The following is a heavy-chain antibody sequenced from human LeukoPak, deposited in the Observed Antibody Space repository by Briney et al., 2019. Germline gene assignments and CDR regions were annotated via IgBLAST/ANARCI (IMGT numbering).Heavy chain of an antibody. CDR1: GFTFSSYT. Sequence: GGSLRLSCAASGFTFSSYTMNWVRLAPGKGLEWVSSISSSSTYINYADSVEGRFTISRDNAKNSLFLQINSLSAEDTAVYYCARTRYFDWFPHDAFDIWGQGTMVTVSS. J-gene: IGHJ3*02. V-gene: IGHV3-21*04. D-gene: IGHD3-9*01. CDR3: ARTRYFDWFPHDAFDI. CDR2: ISSSSTYI.